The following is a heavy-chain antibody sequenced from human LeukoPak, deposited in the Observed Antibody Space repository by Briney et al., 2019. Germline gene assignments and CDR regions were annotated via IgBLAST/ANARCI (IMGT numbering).Heavy chain of an antibody. Sequence: ASVRVSCKASGYTFTDSYMHWVRQAPGQGLEWMGWINPNSGDTNYAQKFQGRVTMTRDTSSNTAYMELSRLRSDDTAVYYCATREDYCSTTSCYAFWGQGTLVTVSS. CDR2: INPNSGDT. J-gene: IGHJ4*02. D-gene: IGHD2-2*01. CDR1: GYTFTDSY. V-gene: IGHV1-2*02. CDR3: ATREDYCSTTSCYAF.